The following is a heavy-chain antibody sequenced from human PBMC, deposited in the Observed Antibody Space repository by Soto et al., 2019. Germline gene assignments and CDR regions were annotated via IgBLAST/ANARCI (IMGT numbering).Heavy chain of an antibody. D-gene: IGHD5-18*01. J-gene: IGHJ4*02. CDR1: GFTFSAYS. V-gene: IGHV3-23*01. CDR2: MRGLGGST. Sequence: EVQLLESGGGLVQPGGSLRLSCTASGFTFSAYSMSWVRQAPGKGLEWVSGMRGLGGSTYYADSVRGRFTISRDNSKNTLYLQMNSLRAEDTAVYYCAKSYGDTWPQYFFDSWGQGTLLTVSS. CDR3: AKSYGDTWPQYFFDS.